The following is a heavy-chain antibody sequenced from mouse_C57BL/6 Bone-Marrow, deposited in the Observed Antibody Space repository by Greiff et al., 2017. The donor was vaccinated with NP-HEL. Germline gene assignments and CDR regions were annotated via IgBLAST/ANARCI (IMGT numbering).Heavy chain of an antibody. CDR3: ARRPPYYYGIDYYFDY. D-gene: IGHD1-1*01. J-gene: IGHJ2*01. CDR2: INPNNGGT. CDR1: GYTFTDYN. V-gene: IGHV1-18*01. Sequence: VQLQQSGPELVKPGASVKIPCKASGYTFTDYNMDWVKQSHGKSLEWIGDINPNNGGTIYNQKFKGKATLTVDKSSSTAYMELRSLTSEDTAVYYCARRPPYYYGIDYYFDYWGQGTTLTVSS.